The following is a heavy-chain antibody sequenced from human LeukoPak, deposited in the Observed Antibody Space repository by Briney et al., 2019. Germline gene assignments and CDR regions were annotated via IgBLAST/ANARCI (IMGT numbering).Heavy chain of an antibody. J-gene: IGHJ4*02. D-gene: IGHD1/OR15-1a*01. CDR3: ASSPEVGNSDY. Sequence: PSETLSLTCTVSGGSISSGSYYWSWIRQPAGKGLEWIGRIYTSGSTNYNPSLKSRVTISVDTSKNQFSLKLSSVTAADTAVYYCASSPEVGNSDYWGQGTLVTVSS. CDR2: IYTSGST. CDR1: GGSISSGSYY. V-gene: IGHV4-61*02.